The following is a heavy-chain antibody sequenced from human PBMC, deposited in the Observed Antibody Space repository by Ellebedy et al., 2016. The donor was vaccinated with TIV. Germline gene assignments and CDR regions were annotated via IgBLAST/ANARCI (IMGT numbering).Heavy chain of an antibody. J-gene: IGHJ4*02. CDR2: ISNNGGST. V-gene: IGHV3-64D*09. D-gene: IGHD2-21*01. CDR3: VPRMVVAFEY. CDR1: GLTFRNYA. Sequence: PGGSLRLSCSASGLTFRNYAMHWVRQAPGQGLEYVSAISNNGGSTYYADSVKGRFTISRDNSKNTLYLQMSSLTPEDTAVYYCVPRMVVAFEYWGQGTLVTVSS.